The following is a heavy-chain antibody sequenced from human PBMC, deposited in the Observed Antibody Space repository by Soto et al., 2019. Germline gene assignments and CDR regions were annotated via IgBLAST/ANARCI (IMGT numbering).Heavy chain of an antibody. D-gene: IGHD4-17*01. CDR1: GFSFSDYA. CDR3: ANAAVYRDGVWRAHD. Sequence: VQLLESGGGLVQPGGSLRLSCAASGFSFSDYAMIWVRQAPGKGLEWVSGLYGSGGGIHYADSVKGRFTISRDNYANSDYLQMNSLRVEDTDIYYCANAAVYRDGVWRAHDWGQGTVVTVSS. J-gene: IGHJ1*01. V-gene: IGHV3-23*01. CDR2: LYGSGGGI.